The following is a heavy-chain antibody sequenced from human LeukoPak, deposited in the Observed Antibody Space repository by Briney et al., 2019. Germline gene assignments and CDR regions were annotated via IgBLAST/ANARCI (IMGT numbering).Heavy chain of an antibody. D-gene: IGHD4-17*01. V-gene: IGHV4-59*01. CDR1: GGSISSYY. J-gene: IGHJ5*02. Sequence: PSETLSLTCTVSGGSISSYYWNWIRQPPGKGLEWIGYIYYSGSTNYNPSLKSRVTISVDTSKNQFSLKLSSVTAADTAVYYCARGVTGSDYGWFDPWGQGTLVTVSS. CDR2: IYYSGST. CDR3: ARGVTGSDYGWFDP.